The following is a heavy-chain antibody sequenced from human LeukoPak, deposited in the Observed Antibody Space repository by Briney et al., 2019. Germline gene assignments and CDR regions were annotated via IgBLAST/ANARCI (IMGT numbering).Heavy chain of an antibody. CDR3: AARGSGYYFDY. CDR1: GYTFTSYG. J-gene: IGHJ4*02. CDR2: ISAYNGNT. Sequence: ASVKVSCKASGYTFTSYGISWVRQAPGQGLEWMGWISAYNGNTNYAQKLQGRVTMTTDTSTSTAYMERRSLRSDDSAVYYCAARGSGYYFDYWGQGTLVTVSS. V-gene: IGHV1-18*01.